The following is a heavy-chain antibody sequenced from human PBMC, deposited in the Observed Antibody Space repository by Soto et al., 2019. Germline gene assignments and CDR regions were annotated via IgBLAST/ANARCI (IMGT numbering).Heavy chain of an antibody. CDR2: IYYSGFT. Sequence: PSETLSLTCTVSGGSINSTNYYWGWIRQPPGKGLEWIGSIYYSGFTYYNPSLKSRVTISVDTSKNQFSLKLTPVTAADTAVYYCATPLPYDSAGNGQNDHWGQGTLVTVSS. V-gene: IGHV4-39*01. CDR3: ATPLPYDSAGNGQNDH. CDR1: GGSINSTNYY. D-gene: IGHD3-22*01. J-gene: IGHJ4*02.